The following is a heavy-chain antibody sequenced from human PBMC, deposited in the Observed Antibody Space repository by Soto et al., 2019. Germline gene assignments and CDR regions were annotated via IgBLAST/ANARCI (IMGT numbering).Heavy chain of an antibody. D-gene: IGHD3-10*01. CDR1: GGTFSSYT. CDR2: IIPIRGIA. CDR3: ATDYGSGSSIYYFDY. V-gene: IGHV1-69*04. J-gene: IGHJ4*02. Sequence: ASVKVSCKASGGTFSSYTISWVRQAPGQGLEWMGRIIPIRGIANYAQKFQGRVTITADKSTSTAYMELSSLRSEDTAVYYCATDYGSGSSIYYFDYWGQGTLVTVSS.